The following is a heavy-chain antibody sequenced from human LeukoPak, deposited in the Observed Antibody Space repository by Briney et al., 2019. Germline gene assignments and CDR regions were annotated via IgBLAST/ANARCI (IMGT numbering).Heavy chain of an antibody. D-gene: IGHD3-22*01. CDR2: INHSGST. Sequence: TSETLSLTCAVYGGSFSGYYWSWIRQPPGKGLEWIGEINHSGSTNYNPSLKSRVTMSVDTSKNQFSLKLSSVTAADTAVYYCARPTYYYDSSGYSNDAFDIWGQGTMVTVSS. CDR1: GGSFSGYY. V-gene: IGHV4-34*01. CDR3: ARPTYYYDSSGYSNDAFDI. J-gene: IGHJ3*02.